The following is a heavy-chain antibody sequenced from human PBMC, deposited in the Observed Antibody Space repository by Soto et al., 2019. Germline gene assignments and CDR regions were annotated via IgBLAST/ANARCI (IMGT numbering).Heavy chain of an antibody. V-gene: IGHV5-10-1*01. CDR3: VRRLVGHSWYDSGDF. CDR2: IDPSDSYT. J-gene: IGHJ4*02. Sequence: GESLKISCQGSGYSFANYWISWVRQMPGEGLEWMGKIDPSDSYTSYSESFEGHVSFSVDKSISTAYLQWSSLKASDTAIYYCVRRLVGHSWYDSGDFWRQGTLVTVSS. D-gene: IGHD6-13*01. CDR1: GYSFANYW.